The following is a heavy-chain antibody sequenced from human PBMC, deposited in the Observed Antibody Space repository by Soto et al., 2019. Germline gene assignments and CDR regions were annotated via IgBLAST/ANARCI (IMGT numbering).Heavy chain of an antibody. J-gene: IGHJ2*01. CDR3: ARGGSLYWYFDR. D-gene: IGHD1-26*01. Sequence: QVQLVQSGAEVKKPGASVKVSCKASGYTFTSYAMHRVRQAPGQRLEWMGWINAGNGNTKYSQKFQGRVTITRDTSASTAYMELSSLRSEDTAVYYCARGGSLYWYFDRWGRGTLVTVSS. V-gene: IGHV1-3*01. CDR2: INAGNGNT. CDR1: GYTFTSYA.